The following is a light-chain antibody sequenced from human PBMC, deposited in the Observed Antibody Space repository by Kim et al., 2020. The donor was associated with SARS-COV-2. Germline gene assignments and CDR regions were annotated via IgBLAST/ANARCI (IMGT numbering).Light chain of an antibody. Sequence: APGKTARINCGGNNIGSKSVHWYQQKPGQAPVLVIYYDSDRPSGIPERFSGSNSGNTATLTISRVEAGDEADYYCQVWDSSSDHLVFGTGTKVTVL. CDR1: NIGSKS. CDR3: QVWDSSSDHLV. J-gene: IGLJ1*01. CDR2: YDS. V-gene: IGLV3-21*04.